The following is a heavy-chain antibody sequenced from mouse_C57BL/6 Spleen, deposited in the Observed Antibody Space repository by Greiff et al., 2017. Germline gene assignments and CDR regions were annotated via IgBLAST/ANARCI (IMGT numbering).Heavy chain of an antibody. CDR1: GFTFSDYG. Sequence: EVQGVESGGGLVQPGGSLKLSCAASGFTFSDYGMAWVRQAPRKGPEWVAFISNLAYSIYYADTVTGRFTISRENAKNTLYLEMSSLRSEDTAMYYCARVYDGYYAFAYWGQGTLVTVSA. V-gene: IGHV5-15*01. CDR2: ISNLAYSI. J-gene: IGHJ3*01. D-gene: IGHD2-3*01. CDR3: ARVYDGYYAFAY.